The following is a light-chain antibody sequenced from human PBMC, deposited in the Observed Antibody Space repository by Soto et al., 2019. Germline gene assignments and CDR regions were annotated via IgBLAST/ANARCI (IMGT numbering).Light chain of an antibody. CDR1: QSISSTH. Sequence: ETVLTQSPGTLSLSPGERATLSCRASQSISSTHLAWYQQKSGQAPRLLIYGASSRATGIPDRFSGSGSGTDFTLTITRLEREDFAVYYCHQYGTSDMDTFGQGTKLEIK. J-gene: IGKJ2*01. CDR2: GAS. V-gene: IGKV3-20*01. CDR3: HQYGTSDMDT.